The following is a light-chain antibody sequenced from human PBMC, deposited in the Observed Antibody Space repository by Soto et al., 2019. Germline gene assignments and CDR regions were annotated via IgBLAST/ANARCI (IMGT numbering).Light chain of an antibody. Sequence: QPVLTQSPSASASLGASVKLTCTLSSGHSSYAIAWHQQQPEKGPRYLMKLNSDGSHSKGDGIPDRFSGSSSGAERYLTLSSLQSEDEADYYCQTWGTGPVFGGGTKLTVL. J-gene: IGLJ2*01. CDR1: SGHSSYA. V-gene: IGLV4-69*01. CDR2: LNSDGSH. CDR3: QTWGTGPV.